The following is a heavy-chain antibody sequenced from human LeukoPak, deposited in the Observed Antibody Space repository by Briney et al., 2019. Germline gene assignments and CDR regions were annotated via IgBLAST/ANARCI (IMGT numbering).Heavy chain of an antibody. Sequence: PGGSLRLSCAASGFTFSNAWMSWVRQAPGKGMEWVGRIKSKTDGGTTDYAAPVKGRFTISRDDSKNTLYLQMNSLKTEDTAVYYCTTGLNDDYVWGSYRYTGNYWGQGTLVTVSS. CDR1: GFTFSNAW. V-gene: IGHV3-15*01. CDR3: TTGLNDDYVWGSYRYTGNY. J-gene: IGHJ4*02. D-gene: IGHD3-16*02. CDR2: IKSKTDGGTT.